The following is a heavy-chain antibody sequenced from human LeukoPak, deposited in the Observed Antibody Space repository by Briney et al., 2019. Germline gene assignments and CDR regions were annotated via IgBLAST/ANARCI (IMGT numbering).Heavy chain of an antibody. CDR1: GFTFSSYW. CDR2: IKQDGSEK. CDR3: ARVTYRLCYGS. J-gene: IGHJ4*02. D-gene: IGHD5-18*01. V-gene: IGHV3-7*01. Sequence: GGSLRLSCEASGFTFSSYWMSWVRQAPGKGLEGVANIKQDGSEKYYVDSVKGRFTISRDNAKNSLYLQMNSLRAEDTAVYYCARVTYRLCYGSWGQGTLVTVSS.